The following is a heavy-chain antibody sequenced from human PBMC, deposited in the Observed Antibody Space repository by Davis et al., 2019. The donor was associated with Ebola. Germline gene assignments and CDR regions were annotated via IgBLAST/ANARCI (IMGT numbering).Heavy chain of an antibody. CDR3: TSSSDYYYYYGMDV. V-gene: IGHV3-73*01. CDR2: IRTKPNNYAT. Sequence: GGSLRLSCATSGFTFSGSAMHWVRQASGKGLEWVGRIRTKPNNYATSYAASVKGRLIISRDDSKNTAYLQMNSLKTEDTAVYYCTSSSDYYYYYGMDVWGQGTTVTVSS. CDR1: GFTFSGSA. J-gene: IGHJ6*02.